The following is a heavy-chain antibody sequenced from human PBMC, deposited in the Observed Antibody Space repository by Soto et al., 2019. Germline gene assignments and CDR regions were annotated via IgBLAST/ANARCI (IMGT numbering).Heavy chain of an antibody. J-gene: IGHJ6*02. V-gene: IGHV5-51*01. CDR3: ARSSDSSGLGSYYYGMDV. CDR1: GYSFTSYW. CDR2: IYPGDSDT. Sequence: PGESLKISCKGSGYSFTSYWIGWVRQMPGKGLEWMGIIYPGDSDTRYSPSFQGQVTISADKSISTAYLQWSSLKASDTAMYYCARSSDSSGLGSYYYGMDVWGQVTTVTVSS. D-gene: IGHD3-22*01.